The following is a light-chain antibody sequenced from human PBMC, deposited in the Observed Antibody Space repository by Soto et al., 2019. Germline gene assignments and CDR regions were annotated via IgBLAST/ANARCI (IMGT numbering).Light chain of an antibody. Sequence: DIQMTQFPSSLSAAVGDRVTITCLASQSVNYYLIWYQQKPGKAPKLLIYGASSLQSGVPSRFSGSGSGTDFTLSITSLQPEDFATYYCQQTSSTPLTFGGGTKVEIK. J-gene: IGKJ4*01. CDR2: GAS. CDR1: QSVNYY. CDR3: QQTSSTPLT. V-gene: IGKV1-39*01.